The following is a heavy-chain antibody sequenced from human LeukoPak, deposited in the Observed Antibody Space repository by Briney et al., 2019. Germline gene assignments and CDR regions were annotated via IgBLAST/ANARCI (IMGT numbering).Heavy chain of an antibody. D-gene: IGHD3-3*02. CDR1: GFTFSDYW. V-gene: IGHV3-74*01. CDR3: ARDIYSIAE. J-gene: IGHJ4*02. CDR2: IYSDGGTT. Sequence: PGGSLRLSCAASGFTFSDYWIHWVRQAPGKGLVWVSLIYSDGGTTNYADSVKGRFTMSRDNAKNMVYLQMNSLRVEDTAVYYCARDIYSIAEWGQGTLVTVSS.